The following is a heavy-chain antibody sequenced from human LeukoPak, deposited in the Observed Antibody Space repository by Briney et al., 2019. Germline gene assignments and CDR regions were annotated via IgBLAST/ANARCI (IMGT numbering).Heavy chain of an antibody. J-gene: IGHJ4*02. CDR2: IKQDGIEK. D-gene: IGHD4-17*01. V-gene: IGHV3-7*01. Sequence: GGSLRLSCAASGFTFNNYWMSWVRQAPGKGLEWVANIKQDGIEKYYVDSVKGRFTISRDNAKNALYLQMNSLRAEDTAIYYCTRVPYGDYWSSDYWGQGTLVTVSS. CDR3: TRVPYGDYWSSDY. CDR1: GFTFNNYW.